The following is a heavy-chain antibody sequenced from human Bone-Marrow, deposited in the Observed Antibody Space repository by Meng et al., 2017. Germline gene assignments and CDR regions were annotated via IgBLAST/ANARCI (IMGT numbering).Heavy chain of an antibody. CDR1: GYTFIAHY. CDR3: ARSREQLLRSPVHI. Sequence: ASVKVSCKTSGYTFIAHYIRWVRQAPGQGLEWMGWMNPNTGETEYAQKFQGRVTMSRDTYISTAYMELTRLRSDDTAVYFCARSREQLLRSPVHIWGQGTLVTVSS. J-gene: IGHJ4*03. CDR2: MNPNTGET. V-gene: IGHV1-2*02. D-gene: IGHD1/OR15-1a*01.